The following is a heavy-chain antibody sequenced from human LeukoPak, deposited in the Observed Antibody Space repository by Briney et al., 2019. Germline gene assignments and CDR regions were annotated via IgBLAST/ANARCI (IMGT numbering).Heavy chain of an antibody. V-gene: IGHV3-53*01. CDR3: ARGDGSGYYDYFDY. D-gene: IGHD3-22*01. Sequence: GGSLRLSCAASGFTVDSNYLSWVRQAPGKGLEWVSTIYTGGNTYYAASVKGRFTISRDFSKNTVFLHMNSLRAEDTAMYYCARGDGSGYYDYFDYWGQGALVTVSS. CDR1: GFTVDSNY. CDR2: IYTGGNT. J-gene: IGHJ4*02.